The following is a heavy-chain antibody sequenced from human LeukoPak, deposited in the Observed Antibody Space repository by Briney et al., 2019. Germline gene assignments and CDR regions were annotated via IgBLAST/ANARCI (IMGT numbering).Heavy chain of an antibody. Sequence: PGGSLRLSCAASGFTVSSNYMSWVRQAPGKGLEWVSLIASNGGNTYYADSVKGRFTISRDNSKNTLYLQMNSLRAEDTAVYYCARANRVPGWFDPWGQGTLVTVSS. CDR3: ARANRVPGWFDP. J-gene: IGHJ5*02. D-gene: IGHD1-14*01. CDR2: IASNGGNT. CDR1: GFTVSSNY. V-gene: IGHV3-53*05.